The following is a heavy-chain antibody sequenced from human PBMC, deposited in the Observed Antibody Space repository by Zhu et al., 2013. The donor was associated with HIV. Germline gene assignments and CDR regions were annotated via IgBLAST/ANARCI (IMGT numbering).Heavy chain of an antibody. D-gene: IGHD4-4*01. CDR3: ARVQESKDYSGNRVYYFGS. J-gene: IGHJ4*02. CDR2: INPKSGGT. Sequence: QVQLVQSGAEVKTPGASVKVSCKTSGYPFSGYYIHWMRQAPGQGLEWIGWINPKSGGTSSAQRLRGRVTLTRETSISTAYMELSRLRLDDSAVYFCARVQESKDYSGNRVYYFGSWGQGTLVTVSS. CDR1: GYPFSGYY. V-gene: IGHV1-2*02.